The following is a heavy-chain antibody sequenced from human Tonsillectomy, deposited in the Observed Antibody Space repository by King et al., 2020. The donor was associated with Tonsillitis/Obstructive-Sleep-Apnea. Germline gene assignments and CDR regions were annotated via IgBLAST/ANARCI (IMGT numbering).Heavy chain of an antibody. CDR2: IREKVYGATT. V-gene: IGHV3-49*04. CDR1: GFTFGDYA. D-gene: IGHD2-15*01. J-gene: IGHJ4*02. CDR3: TRLRCATASCFDY. Sequence: VQLVESGGDLVQPGRSLRLSCTASGFTFGDYAITWVRQAPGKGLEWVGFIREKVYGATTEYAASVRGRFTISREDYKSIAYLQRNTTKTEDTAVYYCTRLRCATASCFDYWGQGTLVTVSS.